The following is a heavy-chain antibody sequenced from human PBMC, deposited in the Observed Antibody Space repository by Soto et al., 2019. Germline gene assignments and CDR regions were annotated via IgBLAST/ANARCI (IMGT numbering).Heavy chain of an antibody. D-gene: IGHD4-17*01. CDR1: GGSISSGDYY. CDR3: ARKDYGGDYFDY. V-gene: IGHV4-30-4*01. Sequence: PSETLSLTCTVSGGSISSGDYYWSWIRQPPGKGLEWIGYIYYSGSTYYNPSLKSRVTISVDTSKNQFSLKLSSVTAADTAVYYCARKDYGGDYFDYWGQGTLVTVYS. CDR2: IYYSGST. J-gene: IGHJ4*02.